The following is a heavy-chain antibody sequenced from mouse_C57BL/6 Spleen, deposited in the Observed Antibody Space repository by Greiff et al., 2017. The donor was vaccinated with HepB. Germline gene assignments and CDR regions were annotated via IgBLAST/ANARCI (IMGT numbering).Heavy chain of an antibody. CDR3: AREGKSDYSNYYAIDY. Sequence: EVKLMESGGGLVKPGGSLKLSCAASGFTFSSYAMSWVRQTPEKRLEWVATISDGGSYTYYPDNVKGRFTISRDNAKNNLYLQRSHLKSEDTAMYYCAREGKSDYSNYYAIDYWGQGTSVTVSS. CDR2: ISDGGSYT. CDR1: GFTFSSYA. J-gene: IGHJ4*01. D-gene: IGHD2-5*01. V-gene: IGHV5-4*01.